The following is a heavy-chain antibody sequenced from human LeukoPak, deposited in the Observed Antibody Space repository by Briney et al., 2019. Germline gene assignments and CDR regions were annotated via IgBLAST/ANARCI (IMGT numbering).Heavy chain of an antibody. CDR2: VRNDGSNE. Sequence: GGSLRLSCAASGFVLSDYGMHWVRQAPGKGLEWVAFVRNDGSNEYYVGSVKGRFTISRDKSKNTLYLQMNSLRAEDTAVYSCAKESDSGYHSEGPKTWGLGTLVTVSS. V-gene: IGHV3-30*02. J-gene: IGHJ5*02. CDR3: AKESDSGYHSEGPKT. CDR1: GFVLSDYG. D-gene: IGHD5-12*01.